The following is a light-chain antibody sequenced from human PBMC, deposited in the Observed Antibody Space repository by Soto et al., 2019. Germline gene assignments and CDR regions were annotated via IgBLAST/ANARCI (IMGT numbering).Light chain of an antibody. Sequence: DIQMTQSPSTLSASVGDRVTITCRASQSISSWLAWYQQKPGKAPKLLIYKASSLESGVPSRFSGSGSGTEFTLTISSLQPDDFAIYYCQQYKSFSLTFGGGTKVAIK. CDR2: KAS. J-gene: IGKJ4*01. CDR3: QQYKSFSLT. V-gene: IGKV1-5*03. CDR1: QSISSW.